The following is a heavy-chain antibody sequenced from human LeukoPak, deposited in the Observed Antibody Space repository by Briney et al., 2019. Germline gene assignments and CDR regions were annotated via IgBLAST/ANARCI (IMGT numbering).Heavy chain of an antibody. Sequence: GASVKVSCKASGYAFNIYDINWVRQATGHGLEWMGWMNSDSGNTGFAQKFQGRVTMTRNTSITTAYMELSSLRFEDTAVYYCAVHLPGDYLDRWGQGTLVTVSS. CDR2: MNSDSGNT. V-gene: IGHV1-8*01. CDR1: GYAFNIYD. CDR3: AVHLPGDYLDR. J-gene: IGHJ4*02.